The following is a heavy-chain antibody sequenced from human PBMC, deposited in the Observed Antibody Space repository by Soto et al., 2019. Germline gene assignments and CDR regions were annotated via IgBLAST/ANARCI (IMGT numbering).Heavy chain of an antibody. CDR3: ARHFRGDVEPRAFDI. J-gene: IGHJ3*02. CDR1: GGSISSSRNY. Sequence: QLQLQESGPRLVKPSETLSLTCTVSGGSISSSRNYWGWIRQPPGKGLEWIGSMFYSGSTYYNPSLESRVTLSVDTSKKQFSLKLNSVTAADTAVYFCARHFRGDVEPRAFDIWGQGTMVTVSS. CDR2: MFYSGST. V-gene: IGHV4-39*01.